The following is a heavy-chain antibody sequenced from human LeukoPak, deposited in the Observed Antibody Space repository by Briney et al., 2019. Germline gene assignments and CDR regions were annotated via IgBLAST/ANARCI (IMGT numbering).Heavy chain of an antibody. CDR3: ARLAVAGTPFDY. CDR1: GGSISSSSYY. Sequence: PSETLSLTCTVSGGSISSSSYYWGWIRQPPGKGLEWMGSIYYSGSTYYNPSLKSRVTISVDTSKNQFSLKLSSVTAADTAVYYCARLAVAGTPFDYWGQGTLVTVSS. J-gene: IGHJ4*02. V-gene: IGHV4-39*07. CDR2: IYYSGST. D-gene: IGHD6-19*01.